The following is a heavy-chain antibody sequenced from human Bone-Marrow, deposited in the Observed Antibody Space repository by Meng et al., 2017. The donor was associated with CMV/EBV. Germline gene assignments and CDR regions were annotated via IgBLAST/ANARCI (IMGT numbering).Heavy chain of an antibody. CDR1: GFTFSSYS. J-gene: IGHJ5*02. Sequence: GALRLSCAASGFTFSSYSMNWVRQAPGKGLEWVSYISSSSSTIYYADSVKGRFTISRDNAKSSLYLQMNSLRAEDTAVYYCAFGRSGLPPPWGQGTLVTVSS. V-gene: IGHV3-48*04. CDR2: ISSSSSTI. D-gene: IGHD3-10*01. CDR3: AFGRSGLPPP.